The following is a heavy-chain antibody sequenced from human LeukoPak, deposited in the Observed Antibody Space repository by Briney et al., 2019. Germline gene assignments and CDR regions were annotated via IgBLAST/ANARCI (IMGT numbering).Heavy chain of an antibody. J-gene: IGHJ4*02. CDR2: INHSGTT. V-gene: IGHV4-34*01. CDR1: SGSFSGYY. Sequence: SETPSLTCAVYSGSFSGYYWSWIRQPPGKGLEWIGEINHSGTTNYNPSLKSRVTISVDTSKNQFSLKLSSVTAADTAVYYCASRQAALFPRNDYWGQGTLVTVSS. D-gene: IGHD6-13*01. CDR3: ASRQAALFPRNDY.